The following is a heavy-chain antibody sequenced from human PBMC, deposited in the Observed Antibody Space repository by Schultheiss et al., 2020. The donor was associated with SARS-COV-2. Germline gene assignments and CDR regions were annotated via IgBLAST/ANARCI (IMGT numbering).Heavy chain of an antibody. CDR2: INPSGGNT. V-gene: IGHV1-46*01. CDR3: ARGSGYSYGYGY. CDR1: GYTFTSYY. D-gene: IGHD5-18*01. Sequence: ASVKVSCKASGYTFTSYYMHWVRQAPGQGLEWMGIINPSGGNTGYAQKFQGRVTMTRNTSISTAYMELSSLRSEDTAVYYCARGSGYSYGYGYWGQGTLVTVSS. J-gene: IGHJ4*02.